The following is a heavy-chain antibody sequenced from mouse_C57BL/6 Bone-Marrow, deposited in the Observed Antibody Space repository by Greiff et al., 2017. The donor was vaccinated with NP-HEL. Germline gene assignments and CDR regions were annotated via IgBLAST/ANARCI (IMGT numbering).Heavy chain of an antibody. CDR3: ASQTAQATFAY. CDR2: IYPRDGST. V-gene: IGHV1-85*01. J-gene: IGHJ3*01. Sequence: VKLQESGPELVKPGASVKLSCKASGYTFTSYDINWVKQRPGQGLEWIGWIYPRDGSTKYNEKFKGKATLTVDTSSSTAYMELHSLTSEDSAVYFCASQTAQATFAYWGQGTLVTVSA. CDR1: GYTFTSYD. D-gene: IGHD3-2*02.